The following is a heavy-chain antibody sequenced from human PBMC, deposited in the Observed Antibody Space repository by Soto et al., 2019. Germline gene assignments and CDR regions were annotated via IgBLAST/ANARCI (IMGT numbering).Heavy chain of an antibody. CDR2: ISYDGSNK. V-gene: IGHV3-30-3*01. J-gene: IGHJ6*02. D-gene: IGHD2-15*01. Sequence: QVPLMESGGGVVQPGRSLRLSCAASGFTFSSYAMHWVRQAPGKGLEWVAVISYDGSNKYYADSVKGRFTISRDNSKNTLYLQMNSLRAEDTAVYYCARGTRVRYCSGGSCYQNYYYYGMDVWGQGTTVTVSS. CDR3: ARGTRVRYCSGGSCYQNYYYYGMDV. CDR1: GFTFSSYA.